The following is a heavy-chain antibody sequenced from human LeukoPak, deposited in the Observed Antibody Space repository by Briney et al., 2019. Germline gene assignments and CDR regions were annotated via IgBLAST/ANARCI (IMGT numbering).Heavy chain of an antibody. CDR1: GGSINSYY. V-gene: IGHV4-59*01. D-gene: IGHD6-13*01. CDR2: TYYSGST. Sequence: SETLSLTCTVSGGSINSYYWSWIRQPPGKGLEWIGYTYYSGSTDYNSSLKSRVTISLDTSRNQFSLKLSSVTAADTAVYYCARQRGIAAAGSRFDYWGQGTLVTVSS. J-gene: IGHJ4*02. CDR3: ARQRGIAAAGSRFDY.